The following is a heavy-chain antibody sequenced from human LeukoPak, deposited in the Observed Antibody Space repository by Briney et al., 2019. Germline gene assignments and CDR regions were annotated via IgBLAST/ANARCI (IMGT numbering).Heavy chain of an antibody. CDR3: ARLGIPFPQIDY. CDR2: IYYSGST. Sequence: SETLSLTCTVSGGSISSYYWSWIRQPPGKGLEWIGYIYYSGSTNYNPSLKSRVTISVDTSKNQFSLKLSSVTAADTAVYYCARLGIPFPQIDYWGQGTLVTVSS. V-gene: IGHV4-59*01. J-gene: IGHJ4*02. CDR1: GGSISSYY.